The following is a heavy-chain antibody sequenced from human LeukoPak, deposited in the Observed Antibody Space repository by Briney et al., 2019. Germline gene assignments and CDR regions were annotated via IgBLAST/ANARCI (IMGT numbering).Heavy chain of an antibody. V-gene: IGHV4-59*08. CDR3: ARRNDFGI. CDR2: IYYSGST. J-gene: IGHJ3*02. CDR1: GGSISGDH. Sequence: KPSETLSLTCTVSGGSISGDHWNWIRQPPGKGLEWIGYIYYSGSTNYNPSLKSQVTISIDTSKNQFSLKLTSVTAADTAVYYCARRNDFGIWGQGTMVTVSS.